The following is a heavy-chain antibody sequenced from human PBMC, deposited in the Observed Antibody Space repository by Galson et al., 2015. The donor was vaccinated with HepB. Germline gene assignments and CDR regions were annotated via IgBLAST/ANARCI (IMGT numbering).Heavy chain of an antibody. CDR1: GDSVSSNSAA. CDR3: AKDLQTYYYDSSGYFHDAFDI. D-gene: IGHD3-22*01. J-gene: IGHJ3*02. Sequence: CAISGDSVSSNSAAWNWIRQSPSRGLEWLGRTWYRSKWYNGYAVSVKSRITINPDTSKNQFSLHLNSVTPEDTAVYYCAKDLQTYYYDSSGYFHDAFDIWGQGTMVTVSS. CDR2: TWYRSKWYN. V-gene: IGHV6-1*01.